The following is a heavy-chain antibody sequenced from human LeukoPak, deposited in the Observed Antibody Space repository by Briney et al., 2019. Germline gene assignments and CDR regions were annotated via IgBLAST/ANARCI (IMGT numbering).Heavy chain of an antibody. J-gene: IGHJ4*02. CDR3: ARAPGGDSYYFDY. CDR1: GFTFSSYS. CDR2: ISSSSSYI. V-gene: IGHV3-21*01. D-gene: IGHD2-21*02. Sequence: GGSLRLSCAASGFTFSSYSMNWVRQAPGKGLEWVSSISSSSSYIYYADSVKGRFTISRGNAKNSLYLQMNSLRAEDTAVYYCARAPGGDSYYFDYWGQGTLVTVSS.